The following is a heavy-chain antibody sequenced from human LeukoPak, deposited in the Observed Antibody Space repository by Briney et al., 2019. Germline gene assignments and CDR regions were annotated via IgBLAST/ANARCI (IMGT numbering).Heavy chain of an antibody. D-gene: IGHD2-8*01. CDR1: GFTFNSYS. J-gene: IGHJ6*02. CDR2: ISSRSTYI. V-gene: IGHV3-21*01. Sequence: GGSLRLSCAASGFTFNSYSMNWVRQAPGKGLEWVSSISSRSTYIYYVDSVKGRFTISRDNAKNSLFLQMNNLRAEDTAVYYCTRVRVYATIYYYNGMDVWGQGTTVTVSS. CDR3: TRVRVYATIYYYNGMDV.